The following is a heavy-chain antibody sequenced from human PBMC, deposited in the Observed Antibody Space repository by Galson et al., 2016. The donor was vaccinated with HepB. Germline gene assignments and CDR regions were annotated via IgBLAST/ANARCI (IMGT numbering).Heavy chain of an antibody. CDR3: ARRGSGRVWGCGEYFYMDV. CDR1: GYTFSSYD. J-gene: IGHJ6*03. V-gene: IGHV1-8*01. D-gene: IGHD3-16*01. CDR2: ASPNSGKK. Sequence: SVKVSCKASGYTFSSYDIDWVRQATGQGLEWMGWASPNSGKKGFAHKFQGRVTMTRNTSISPASMELSSLRSEDTAVYYCARRGSGRVWGCGEYFYMDVWGKGTTVTVS.